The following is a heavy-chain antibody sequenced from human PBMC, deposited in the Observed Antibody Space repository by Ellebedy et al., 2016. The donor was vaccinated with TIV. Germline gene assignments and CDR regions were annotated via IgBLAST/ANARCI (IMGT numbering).Heavy chain of an antibody. CDR3: VKDLAGSSSADY. V-gene: IGHV3-64D*09. CDR1: GFTFSSYA. J-gene: IGHJ4*02. Sequence: GESLKISCSASGFTFSSYAMYWVRQAPGKGLEYVSAISSNGGSTVYADSVEGRFTVSRDNSKNTQFLQMSSLRAEDTAVYYCVKDLAGSSSADYWGQGTLVTVSS. D-gene: IGHD6-6*01. CDR2: ISSNGGST.